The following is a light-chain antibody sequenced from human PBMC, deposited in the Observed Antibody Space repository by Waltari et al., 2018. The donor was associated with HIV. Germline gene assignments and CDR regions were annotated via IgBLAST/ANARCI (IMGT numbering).Light chain of an antibody. J-gene: IGLJ3*02. V-gene: IGLV6-57*01. CDR1: SGSIASNY. CDR3: QSYDISNHWV. Sequence: NFMLTQPHSVSESPGKTVTISCTRSSGSIASNYGQWDQQRPGSSPTTVIYEDNKRPAGFPARFSGSIDSSSNAASLTISGLKTEDEADYYCQSYDISNHWVFGGGTKLTVL. CDR2: EDN.